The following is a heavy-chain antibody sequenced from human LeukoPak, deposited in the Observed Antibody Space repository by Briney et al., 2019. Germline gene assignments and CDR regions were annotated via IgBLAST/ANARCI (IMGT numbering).Heavy chain of an antibody. CDR3: ARDIRGYNYGWFDY. Sequence: PSETLSLTCTVSGGSTNSYFWTWIRQPPGKGLKWIGYIYYSGSTKYNPSLKSRVTISLDTSKNQFSLNLSSVTAADTAVYYCARDIRGYNYGWFDYWGQGTLVTVSS. CDR1: GGSTNSYF. J-gene: IGHJ4*02. CDR2: IYYSGST. V-gene: IGHV4-59*01. D-gene: IGHD5-18*01.